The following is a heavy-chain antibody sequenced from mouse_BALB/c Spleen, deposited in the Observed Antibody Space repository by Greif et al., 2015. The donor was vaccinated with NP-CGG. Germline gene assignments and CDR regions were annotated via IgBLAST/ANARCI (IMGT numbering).Heavy chain of an antibody. CDR3: ARDGGTMITFRDWFAY. D-gene: IGHD2-4*01. V-gene: IGHV5-6*01. J-gene: IGHJ3*01. CDR1: GFTFSSYG. CDR2: ISSGGSYT. Sequence: EVKLAESGGDLVKPGGSLKLSCAASGFTFSSYGMSWVRQTPDKRLEWVATISSGGSYTYYPDSVKGRFTISRDNAKNTLYLQMSSLKSEDTAMYYCARDGGTMITFRDWFAYWGQGTLVTVSA.